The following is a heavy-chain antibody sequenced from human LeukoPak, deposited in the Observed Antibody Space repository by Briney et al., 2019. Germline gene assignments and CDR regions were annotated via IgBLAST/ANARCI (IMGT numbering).Heavy chain of an antibody. CDR2: ISGSGGST. J-gene: IGHJ4*02. CDR3: AKDNRRMIAAPFDY. CDR1: GFTFSNAW. V-gene: IGHV3-23*01. Sequence: GGSLRLSCAASGFTFSNAWMSWVRQAPGKGLEWVSAISGSGGSTFYADSVKGRFTISRDNSKNTLYLQMNSLRAEDTAVYYCAKDNRRMIAAPFDYWGQGTLVTVSS. D-gene: IGHD2-15*01.